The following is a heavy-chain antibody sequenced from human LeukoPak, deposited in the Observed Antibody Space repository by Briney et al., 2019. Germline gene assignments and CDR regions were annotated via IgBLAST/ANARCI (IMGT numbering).Heavy chain of an antibody. CDR1: GFTFSSYS. V-gene: IGHV3-48*04. Sequence: GGSLRLSCAASGFTFSSYSMNWVRQAPGKGLEWVSYISSSSSTIYYADSVKGRFTVSRDNAKNSLYLQMNSLRAEDTAVYYCAALRRYCSSTSCLLGMDVWGQGTTVTVSS. CDR3: AALRRYCSSTSCLLGMDV. CDR2: ISSSSSTI. J-gene: IGHJ6*02. D-gene: IGHD2-2*01.